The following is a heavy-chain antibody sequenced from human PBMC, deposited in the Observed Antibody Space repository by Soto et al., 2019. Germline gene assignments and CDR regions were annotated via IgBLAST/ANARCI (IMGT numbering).Heavy chain of an antibody. V-gene: IGHV1-46*03. J-gene: IGHJ4*02. CDR3: ARARVATVGIITYYFDY. D-gene: IGHD5-12*01. CDR1: GYTFTSYY. Sequence: ASVKVSCKASGYTFTSYYMHWVRQAPGQGLEWMGIINPSGGSTSYAQKFQGRVTMTRDTSTSTVYMELSSLRSEDTAVYYCARARVATVGIITYYFDYWGQGTLVTVSS. CDR2: INPSGGST.